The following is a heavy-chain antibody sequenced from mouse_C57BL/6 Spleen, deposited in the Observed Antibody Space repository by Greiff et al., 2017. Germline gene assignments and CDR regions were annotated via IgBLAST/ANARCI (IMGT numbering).Heavy chain of an antibody. CDR2: IYPGDGDT. V-gene: IGHV1-82*01. CDR3: ASGRWFAY. J-gene: IGHJ3*01. Sequence: VQLQQSGPELVKPGASVKISCKASGYAFSSSWMNWVKQRPGKGLEWIGRIYPGDGDTNYNGKFKGKATLTADKSSSTAYMQLSSLTSEDSAVYFCASGRWFAYWGQGTLVTVSA. CDR1: GYAFSSSW.